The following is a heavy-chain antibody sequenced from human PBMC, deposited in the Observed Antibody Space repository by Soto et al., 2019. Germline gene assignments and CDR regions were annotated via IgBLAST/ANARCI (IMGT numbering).Heavy chain of an antibody. CDR3: AKEGTITGTRDYYYYMDV. D-gene: IGHD1-20*01. V-gene: IGHV3-23*01. Sequence: GGSLRLSCAASGFTFSSYAMSWVRQAPGEGLEWVSAISGSGGSTYYADSVKGRFTISRDNSKNTLYLQMNSLRAEDTAVYYCAKEGTITGTRDYYYYMDVWGKGTTVTVSS. J-gene: IGHJ6*03. CDR2: ISGSGGST. CDR1: GFTFSSYA.